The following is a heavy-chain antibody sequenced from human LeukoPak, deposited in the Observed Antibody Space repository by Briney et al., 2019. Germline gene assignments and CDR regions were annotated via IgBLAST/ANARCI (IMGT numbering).Heavy chain of an antibody. Sequence: GSLRLSCSASGFTFSDYWLSWVRQAPGKGLEWVANIKQDGSEKHYMDSVKGRFTISRDNAKNSLFLQMNSLRVEDTAVYYCARRYFDYWGQGTLVTVSS. CDR2: IKQDGSEK. J-gene: IGHJ4*02. CDR3: ARRYFDY. V-gene: IGHV3-7*01. CDR1: GFTFSDYW.